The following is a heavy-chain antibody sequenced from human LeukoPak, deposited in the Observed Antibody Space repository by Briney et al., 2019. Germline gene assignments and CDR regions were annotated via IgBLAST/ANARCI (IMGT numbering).Heavy chain of an antibody. CDR2: IYSSGST. V-gene: IGHV4-59*11. CDR1: GGSISNHY. Sequence: PSETLSLTCTVSGGSISNHYWSWIRQPPGKGLEWIGNIYSSGSTNYSPSLRSRDTMSVDTSKNQFSLRLSSVTAADTAVYFCARGGAAARLQYYYYYYMDVWGKGTTVTVSS. D-gene: IGHD6-13*01. CDR3: ARGGAAARLQYYYYYYMDV. J-gene: IGHJ6*03.